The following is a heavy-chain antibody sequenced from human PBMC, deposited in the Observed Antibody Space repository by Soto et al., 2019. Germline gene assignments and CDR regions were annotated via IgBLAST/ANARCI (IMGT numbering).Heavy chain of an antibody. CDR3: AKRITIFGVVIILDGMDV. V-gene: IGHV3-30*18. D-gene: IGHD3-3*01. CDR1: GFTFSSYG. J-gene: IGHJ6*02. CDR2: ISYDGSNK. Sequence: GGSLRLSCAASGFTFSSYGMHWVRQAPGKGLEWVAVISYDGSNKYYADSVKGRFTISRDNSKNTLYLQMNSLRAEDTAVYYCAKRITIFGVVIILDGMDVWGQGTTVTVYS.